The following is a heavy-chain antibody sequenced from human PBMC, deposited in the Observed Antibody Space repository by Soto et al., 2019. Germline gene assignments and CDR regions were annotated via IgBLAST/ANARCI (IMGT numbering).Heavy chain of an antibody. CDR3: AIWYYYDSSDHSYFDL. CDR1: GYTFTSHE. J-gene: IGHJ2*01. D-gene: IGHD3-22*01. CDR2: ISAYNGNT. Sequence: ASARVSCNASGYTFTSHEISWVRQAPGQGIEWMRWISAYNGNTNYAQKLQGRVTMTTDTSTSTAYLELRSLRTDDTAVYYCAIWYYYDSSDHSYFDLWGRGTLVPVSS. V-gene: IGHV1-18*01.